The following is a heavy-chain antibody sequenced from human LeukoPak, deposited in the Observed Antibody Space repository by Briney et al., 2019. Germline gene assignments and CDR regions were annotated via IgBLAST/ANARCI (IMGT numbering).Heavy chain of an antibody. CDR3: AREIAVSDAFDI. D-gene: IGHD6-19*01. V-gene: IGHV3-30*02. CDR2: IRYDGSNK. CDR1: GFTFSSYG. J-gene: IGHJ3*02. Sequence: GGSLRLSCAASGFTFSSYGMHWVRQAPGKGLEWVAFIRYDGSNKYYADSVKGRFTISRDNSKNTLYLQMNSLRAEDTAVYYCAREIAVSDAFDIWGQGTMVTVSS.